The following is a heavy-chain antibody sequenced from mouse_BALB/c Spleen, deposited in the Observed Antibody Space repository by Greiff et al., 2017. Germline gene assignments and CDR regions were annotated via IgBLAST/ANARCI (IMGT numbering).Heavy chain of an antibody. CDR2: ISSGGST. V-gene: IGHV5-6-5*01. D-gene: IGHD2-10*02. CDR3: ARGYALYAMDY. CDR1: GFTFSSYA. J-gene: IGHJ4*01. Sequence: EVQVVESGGGLVKPGGSLKLSCAASGFTFSSYAMSWVRQTPEKRLEWVASISSGGSTYYPDSVKGRFTISRDNARNILYLQMSSLRSEDTAMYYCARGYALYAMDYWGQGTSVTVSS.